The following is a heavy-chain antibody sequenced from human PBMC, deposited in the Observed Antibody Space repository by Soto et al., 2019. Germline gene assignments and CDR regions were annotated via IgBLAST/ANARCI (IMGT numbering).Heavy chain of an antibody. Sequence: GSLRLSCAASGFTFSSYAMSWVRQAPGKGLEWVSAISGSGGSTYYADSVKGRFTISRDNSKNTLYLQMNSLRAEDTAVYYCAKAPSRSSGWYGMDVWGQGTTVTVSS. V-gene: IGHV3-23*01. CDR1: GFTFSSYA. J-gene: IGHJ6*02. CDR2: ISGSGGST. CDR3: AKAPSRSSGWYGMDV. D-gene: IGHD6-19*01.